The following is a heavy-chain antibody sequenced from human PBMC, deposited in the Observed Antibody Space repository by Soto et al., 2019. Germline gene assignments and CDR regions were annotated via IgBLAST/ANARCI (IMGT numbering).Heavy chain of an antibody. J-gene: IGHJ3*02. Sequence: GGSLRLSCAASGFTFSSYGMHWVRQAPGKGLEWVAVISYDGSNKYYADSVKGRFTISRDNSKNTLYLQMNSLKTEDTAVYYCTTERIRHCSGGSCYSTAFDIWGQGTMVTVSS. V-gene: IGHV3-30*03. D-gene: IGHD2-15*01. CDR2: ISYDGSNK. CDR1: GFTFSSYG. CDR3: TTERIRHCSGGSCYSTAFDI.